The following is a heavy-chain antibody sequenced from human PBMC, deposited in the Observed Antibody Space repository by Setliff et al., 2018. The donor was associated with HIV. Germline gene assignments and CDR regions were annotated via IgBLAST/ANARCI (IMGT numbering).Heavy chain of an antibody. D-gene: IGHD4-17*01. CDR1: GDTSNSYA. V-gene: IGHV1-69*13. Sequence: SVKVSCKASGDTSNSYAIRWVRQAPGQGPEWMGGIIPIFGSPQYAPQFRGRATITADESSRTAYMELTSLKSEDSAVYYCASASGDYEPYQYWGQGTLVTGSS. CDR3: ASASGDYEPYQY. CDR2: IIPIFGSP. J-gene: IGHJ1*01.